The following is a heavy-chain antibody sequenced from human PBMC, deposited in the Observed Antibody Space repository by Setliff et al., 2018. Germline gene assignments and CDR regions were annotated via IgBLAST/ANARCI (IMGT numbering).Heavy chain of an antibody. CDR3: AWTNYNWFFS. D-gene: IGHD2-8*01. J-gene: IGHJ5*01. CDR1: GFTFSNAW. CDR2: IKSKGDGETT. Sequence: GASLKISCAASGFTFSNAWMNWVRQAPGKGLEWVGRIKSKGDGETTDYAAPVKGRFTISRDDSKNTIYLQIDSLKTDDTAVYYCAWTNYNWFFSWGQGTLVTVSS. V-gene: IGHV3-15*07.